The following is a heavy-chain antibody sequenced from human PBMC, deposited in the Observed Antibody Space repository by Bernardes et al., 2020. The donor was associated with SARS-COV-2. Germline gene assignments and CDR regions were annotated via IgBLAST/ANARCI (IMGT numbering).Heavy chain of an antibody. J-gene: IGHJ4*02. CDR2: IYYSGST. CDR3: ARHRSQWLVHFVYFDY. D-gene: IGHD6-19*01. V-gene: IGHV4-39*01. CDR1: GGSISSSSYY. Sequence: SETLSLTCTVSGGSISSSSYYWGWIRQPPGKGLEWIGSIYYSGSTYYNPSLKSRVTISVDTSKNQFSLKLSSVTAADTAVYYCARHRSQWLVHFVYFDYWGQGTLVTVSS.